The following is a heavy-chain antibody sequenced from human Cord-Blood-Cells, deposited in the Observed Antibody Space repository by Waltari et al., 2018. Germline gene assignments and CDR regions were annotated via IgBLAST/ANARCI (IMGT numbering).Heavy chain of an antibody. J-gene: IGHJ4*02. CDR1: GYSISSGYY. V-gene: IGHV4-38-2*01. D-gene: IGHD3-22*01. CDR3: ARARSSGYYYFDY. Sequence: QVQLQESGPGLVKPSETLSLTCAVSGYSISSGYYWGWLRQPPGKGLEWIGSIYHSGSTYYNPSLKSRVTISVDTSKNQFSLKLSSVTAADTAVYYCARARSSGYYYFDYWGQGTLVTVSS. CDR2: IYHSGST.